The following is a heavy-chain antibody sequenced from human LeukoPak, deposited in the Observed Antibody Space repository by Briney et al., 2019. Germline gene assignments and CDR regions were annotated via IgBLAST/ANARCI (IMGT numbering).Heavy chain of an antibody. CDR1: GGSISSYY. CDR2: IYYSGST. D-gene: IGHD3-10*01. V-gene: IGHV4-59*01. CDR3: ARDRGNYYGSGTYGMDV. Sequence: SETLSPTCTVSGGSISSYYWSWIRQPPGKGLEWIGYIYYSGSTNYNPSLKSRVTISVDTSKNQFSLKLSSVTAADTAVYYCARDRGNYYGSGTYGMDVWGQGTTVTVSS. J-gene: IGHJ6*02.